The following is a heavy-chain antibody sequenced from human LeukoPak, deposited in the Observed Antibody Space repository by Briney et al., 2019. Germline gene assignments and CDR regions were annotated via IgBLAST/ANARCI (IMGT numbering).Heavy chain of an antibody. CDR1: GFTFSSHA. D-gene: IGHD3-16*02. CDR2: ISYDGSNQ. J-gene: IGHJ4*02. CDR3: ARDYLVD. V-gene: IGHV3-30*07. Sequence: GRSLRLSCAASGFTFSSHAMHWVRQAPGKGLEWVAVISYDGSNQYYADSVRGRFTISGDNSKNTLYLQMNSLRAEDTAVYYCARDYLVDGGQGTLVTVSS.